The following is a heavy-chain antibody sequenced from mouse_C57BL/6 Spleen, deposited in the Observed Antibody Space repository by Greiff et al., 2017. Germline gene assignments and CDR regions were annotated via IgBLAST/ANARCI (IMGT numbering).Heavy chain of an antibody. J-gene: IGHJ1*03. V-gene: IGHV14-2*01. CDR3: ARLYYGNSYFDV. Sequence: VQLQQSGAELVKPGASVKLSCTASGFNITDYYMHWVKQRTEQGLEWIGRIDPEDGETKYAPKFQGKATITADTSSNTAYLQLSSLTSEDTAVYYCARLYYGNSYFDVWGTGTTVTVSS. CDR1: GFNITDYY. CDR2: IDPEDGET. D-gene: IGHD2-1*01.